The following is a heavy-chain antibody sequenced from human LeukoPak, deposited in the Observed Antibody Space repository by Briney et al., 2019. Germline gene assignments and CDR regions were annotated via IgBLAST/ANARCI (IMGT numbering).Heavy chain of an antibody. Sequence: GSLRLSCAASGFTFSSYAMHWVRQAPGKGLEYVSAISSNGGSTYYASSVKGRFTISRDNSKNTLYLQMGSLRAEDMAVYYCARYRGVGATARAFDIWGQGTMVTVSS. CDR1: GFTFSSYA. V-gene: IGHV3-64*01. CDR2: ISSNGGST. D-gene: IGHD1-26*01. CDR3: ARYRGVGATARAFDI. J-gene: IGHJ3*02.